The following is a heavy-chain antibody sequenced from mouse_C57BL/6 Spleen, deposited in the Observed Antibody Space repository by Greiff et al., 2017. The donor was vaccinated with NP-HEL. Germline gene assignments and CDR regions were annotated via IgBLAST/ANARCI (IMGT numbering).Heavy chain of an antibody. J-gene: IGHJ4*01. V-gene: IGHV14-1*01. D-gene: IGHD2-2*01. Sequence: EVQLQQSGAELVRPGASVKLSCTASGFNIKDYYMHWVKQRPEQGLEWIGRIDPEDGDTEYAPKFQGKATMTADTSSNTAYLQRSSLTSEDTAVYYCTTRSTMVTTPYYYAMDYWGQGTSVTVSS. CDR2: IDPEDGDT. CDR3: TTRSTMVTTPYYYAMDY. CDR1: GFNIKDYY.